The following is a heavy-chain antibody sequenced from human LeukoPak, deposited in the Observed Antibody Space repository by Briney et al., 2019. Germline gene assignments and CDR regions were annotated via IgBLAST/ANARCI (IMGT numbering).Heavy chain of an antibody. D-gene: IGHD3-22*01. CDR3: ARDLDVKYYYDTYYWFDP. CDR1: GYTFTGYY. CDR2: INPNSGGT. J-gene: IGHJ5*02. Sequence: ASVKVSCKASGYTFTGYYMHWVRQAPGQGLEWMGWINPNSGGTNYAQKFQGRVTMTRDTSISTAYMELSRLRSDDTAVYYCARDLDVKYYYDTYYWFDPWGQGTLVTVSS. V-gene: IGHV1-2*02.